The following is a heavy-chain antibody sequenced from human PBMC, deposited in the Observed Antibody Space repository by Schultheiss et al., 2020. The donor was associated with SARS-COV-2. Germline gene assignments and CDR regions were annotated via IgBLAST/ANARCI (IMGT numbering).Heavy chain of an antibody. CDR3: ASAAEGLAVAGSDY. Sequence: ASVKVSCKASGYTFTGYYMHWVRQAPGQGLEWMGWINPNSGGTNYAQKFQGRVTMTRDTSISTAYMELRSLRSDDTAVYYCASAAEGLAVAGSDYWGQGTLVTVSS. J-gene: IGHJ4*02. V-gene: IGHV1-2*02. D-gene: IGHD6-19*01. CDR2: INPNSGGT. CDR1: GYTFTGYY.